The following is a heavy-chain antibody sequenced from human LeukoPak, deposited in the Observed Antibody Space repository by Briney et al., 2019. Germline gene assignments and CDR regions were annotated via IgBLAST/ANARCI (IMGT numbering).Heavy chain of an antibody. V-gene: IGHV4-38-2*02. Sequence: PSETLSLTCAVSGYSISSGYYWGWIRQPPGKGLEWIGSIYHSGGTYYNPSLKSRVTISVDTSKNQFSLKLSSVTAADTAVYYCAREGSSWYGNWFDPWGQGTLVTVSS. J-gene: IGHJ5*02. CDR3: AREGSSWYGNWFDP. CDR1: GYSISSGYY. CDR2: IYHSGGT. D-gene: IGHD6-13*01.